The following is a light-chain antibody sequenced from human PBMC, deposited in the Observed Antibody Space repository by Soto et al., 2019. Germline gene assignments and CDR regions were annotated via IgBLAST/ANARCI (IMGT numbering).Light chain of an antibody. Sequence: QSVLTQPPSASGSPGQSVTISCTGTSSDVGAYNYVCWYQQHPGKAPKLIISEVTKRPSGVPDRFSGSKSDNTASLTVTGLQAEDEADYYCSSYAGSNNPWVFGGGTKLTVL. CDR2: EVT. J-gene: IGLJ3*02. V-gene: IGLV2-8*01. CDR1: SSDVGAYNY. CDR3: SSYAGSNNPWV.